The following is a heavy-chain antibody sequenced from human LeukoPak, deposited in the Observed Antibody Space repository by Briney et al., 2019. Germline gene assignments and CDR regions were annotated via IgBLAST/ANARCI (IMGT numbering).Heavy chain of an antibody. CDR3: ARDFYYYDSSGYYKH. CDR1: GFTFSSYW. CDR2: IKQDGSET. Sequence: GGSLRLSCAASGFTFSSYWMSWVRQAPGKGLEWVANIKQDGSETYYVDPVKGRFTISRDNAKSSVLLQMNSLRVEDTAVYYCARDFYYYDSSGYYKHWGQGTLVTVSS. V-gene: IGHV3-7*04. J-gene: IGHJ1*01. D-gene: IGHD3-22*01.